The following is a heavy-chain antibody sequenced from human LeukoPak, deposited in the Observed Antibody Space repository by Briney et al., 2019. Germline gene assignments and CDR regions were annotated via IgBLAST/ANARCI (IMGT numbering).Heavy chain of an antibody. V-gene: IGHV4-59*08. CDR2: IYYSGST. D-gene: IGHD6-19*01. Sequence: SETLSLTCSVSGGSISSYYWSWIRQPPGKGLEWIGYIYYSGSTNYNPSLKSRVTISVDTSKNQFSLKLSSVTAADTAVYYCARHAPHSSGWYQSAFDIWGQGTMVTVSS. CDR1: GGSISSYY. CDR3: ARHAPHSSGWYQSAFDI. J-gene: IGHJ3*02.